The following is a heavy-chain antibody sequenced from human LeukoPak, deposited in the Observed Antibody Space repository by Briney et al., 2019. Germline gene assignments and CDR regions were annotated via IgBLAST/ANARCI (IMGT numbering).Heavy chain of an antibody. V-gene: IGHV3-9*01. D-gene: IGHD6-13*01. CDR3: AKAPRPISSWYYFGY. Sequence: GGSLRLSCAASGFTFDDYAMHWVRQAPGKGLEWVSGISWNSGSIGYADSVKGRFTISRDNAKNSLYLQMNSLRAEDTALYYCAKAPRPISSWYYFGYWGQGTLVTVSS. J-gene: IGHJ4*02. CDR1: GFTFDDYA. CDR2: ISWNSGSI.